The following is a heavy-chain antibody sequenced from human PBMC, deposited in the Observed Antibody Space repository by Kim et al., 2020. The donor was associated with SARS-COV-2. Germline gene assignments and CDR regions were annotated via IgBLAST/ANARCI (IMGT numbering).Heavy chain of an antibody. D-gene: IGHD1-26*01. V-gene: IGHV3-30*18. CDR1: GFTFSSYG. CDR3: AKDRLGAVGGRFTLPAFDS. J-gene: IGHJ5*01. Sequence: GGSLRLSCAASGFTFSSYGIHWVRRAPGKGLEWVAVISYDGSNYYYADSVKGRFTISRDNSKNTMYLQMNSLSAEDTAVYYCAKDRLGAVGGRFTLPAFDSWGQGTLVTVSS. CDR2: ISYDGSNY.